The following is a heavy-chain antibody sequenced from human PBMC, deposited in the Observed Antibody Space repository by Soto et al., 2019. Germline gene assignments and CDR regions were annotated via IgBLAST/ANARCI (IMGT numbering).Heavy chain of an antibody. D-gene: IGHD2-15*01. CDR2: IIPIFGSV. CDR1: GDSFRSNA. V-gene: IGHV1-69*01. J-gene: IGHJ3*02. CDR3: ARDPYCSGGHCFLQRVGFDI. Sequence: QVQLVQSGAEVMKPGSSVKVSCTASGDSFRSNAINWVRQAPGKGLEWMGGIIPIFGSVSYAQNFQGRLTLTADEFTSTASMELNGLTAEDTAVYYSARDPYCSGGHCFLQRVGFDIWGHGTVVTISS.